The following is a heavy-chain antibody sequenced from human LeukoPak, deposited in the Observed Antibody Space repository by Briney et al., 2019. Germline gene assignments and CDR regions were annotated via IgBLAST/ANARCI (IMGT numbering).Heavy chain of an antibody. J-gene: IGHJ4*02. CDR3: TKDRRGPAAGTWYFDS. V-gene: IGHV3-23*01. Sequence: GGSLRLPCVASGFTFSSTTMGWVRQAPGRGLEWVSSITAIDGRTYYADSVRGRFTISRDNSKNTVYLQLNSLRAGDTAIYYCTKDRRGPAAGTWYFDSWGQGILVIVSS. CDR2: ITAIDGRT. CDR1: GFTFSSTT. D-gene: IGHD6-13*01.